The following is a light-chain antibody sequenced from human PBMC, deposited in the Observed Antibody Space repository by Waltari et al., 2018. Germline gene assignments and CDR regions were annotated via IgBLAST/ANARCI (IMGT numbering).Light chain of an antibody. V-gene: IGLV2-14*03. J-gene: IGLJ2*01. Sequence: QSALTQPASVSGSPGQSIPISCTVTSSHVAGANYVSWNQQHPGNAPKPIIYAFSNRPSGLSNRFSGSKSGNTASLTISGLQAEDETDYYCSSYTSSSTRVVFGGGTKLTVL. CDR3: SSYTSSSTRVV. CDR1: SSHVAGANY. CDR2: AFS.